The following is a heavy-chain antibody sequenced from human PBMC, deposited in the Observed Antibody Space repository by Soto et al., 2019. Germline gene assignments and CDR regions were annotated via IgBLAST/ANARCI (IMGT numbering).Heavy chain of an antibody. D-gene: IGHD2-15*01. V-gene: IGHV1-8*01. Sequence: GASVKVSCKASGYTFTSYDINWVRQATGQGLEWMGWMNPNSGNTGYAQKFQGRVTMTRNTSISTAYMELSSLRSEDTAVYYCARELYCSGGSCYSGFWFDPWGQGTLVTVSS. CDR2: MNPNSGNT. J-gene: IGHJ5*02. CDR1: GYTFTSYD. CDR3: ARELYCSGGSCYSGFWFDP.